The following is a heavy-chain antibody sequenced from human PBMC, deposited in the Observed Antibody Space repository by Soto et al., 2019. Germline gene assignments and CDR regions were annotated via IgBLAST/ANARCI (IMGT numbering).Heavy chain of an antibody. Sequence: ASVKVSCKASGYSFSTHSIHWVRQAPGQGLEWMGWINGGNGNTKYSQKFRDRVTITRDASASTGYMELSSLRSEDTAVYYCARGKGMEENYYYYGMDVGGPGTTDTVSS. CDR1: GYSFSTHS. J-gene: IGHJ6*02. V-gene: IGHV1-3*01. CDR3: ARGKGMEENYYYYGMDV. D-gene: IGHD1-1*01. CDR2: INGGNGNT.